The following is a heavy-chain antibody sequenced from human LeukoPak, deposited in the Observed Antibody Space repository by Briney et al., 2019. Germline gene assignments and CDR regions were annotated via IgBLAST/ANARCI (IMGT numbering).Heavy chain of an antibody. Sequence: SETLSLTCTVSGGSISSSSYYWGWIRQPPGKGLEWIGSIYYSGSTYYNPSLKSRVTISVDTSKNQFSLKLSSVTAADTAVYYCARDVSSSGGFDYWGQGTLVTVSS. CDR2: IYYSGST. J-gene: IGHJ4*02. CDR1: GGSISSSSYY. V-gene: IGHV4-39*07. CDR3: ARDVSSSGGFDY. D-gene: IGHD6-6*01.